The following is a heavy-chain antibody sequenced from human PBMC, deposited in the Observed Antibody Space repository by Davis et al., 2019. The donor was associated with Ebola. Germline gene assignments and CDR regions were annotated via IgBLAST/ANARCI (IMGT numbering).Heavy chain of an antibody. CDR3: TRVEYYHDTNGYYYFDT. CDR2: IFHTGDT. D-gene: IGHD3-22*01. Sequence: MPSETLSLTCAASGGSISGCNWWSWVRQAPGQGLEWIGVIFHTGDTNYSPSLNSRVVISVDSPNNRLSLQFNGVTAADTAVYYCTRVEYYHDTNGYYYFDTWGQGIMVTISS. CDR1: GGSISGCNW. V-gene: IGHV4-4*02. J-gene: IGHJ4*02.